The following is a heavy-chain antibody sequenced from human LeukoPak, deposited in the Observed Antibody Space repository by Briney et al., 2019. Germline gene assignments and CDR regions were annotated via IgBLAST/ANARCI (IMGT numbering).Heavy chain of an antibody. CDR1: GFTFSTYA. D-gene: IGHD2-21*02. V-gene: IGHV3-23*01. CDR2: ISDSGGNT. Sequence: GGSLRLSCAASGFTFSTYAMSWVRQAPGKGLEWISTISDSGGNTYHADSVKGRFIISRDDSKSTLYLQMNSLRAEDTALYYCARAPAFCGGDCYPARLDSWGQGTLVTVSS. CDR3: ARAPAFCGGDCYPARLDS. J-gene: IGHJ4*02.